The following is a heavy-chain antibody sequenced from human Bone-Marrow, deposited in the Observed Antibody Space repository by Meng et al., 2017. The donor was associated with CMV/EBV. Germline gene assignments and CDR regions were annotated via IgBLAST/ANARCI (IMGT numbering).Heavy chain of an antibody. CDR1: GYNFSDYG. Sequence: ASGYNFSDYGINWVRQAPGQGLEWMGWVSTYNANTHYAQKFQGRVTMTTDTSTSTAYMELRGLRSDDTAVYYCARDSMITFGGLIGYWGQGTLVTVSS. J-gene: IGHJ4*02. CDR3: ARDSMITFGGLIGY. D-gene: IGHD3-16*02. V-gene: IGHV1-18*01. CDR2: VSTYNANT.